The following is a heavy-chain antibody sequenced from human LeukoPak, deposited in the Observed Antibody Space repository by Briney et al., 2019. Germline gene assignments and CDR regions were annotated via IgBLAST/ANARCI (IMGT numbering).Heavy chain of an antibody. J-gene: IGHJ4*02. Sequence: GRSLRLSCAASGFTFSSYGMHWVRQASGKGLEWVAVISYDGSNKYYADSVKGRFTISRDNSKNTLYLQMNSLRAEDTAVYYCAEGGWYFDYWGQGTLVTVSS. CDR1: GFTFSSYG. V-gene: IGHV3-30*18. CDR2: ISYDGSNK. D-gene: IGHD6-19*01. CDR3: AEGGWYFDY.